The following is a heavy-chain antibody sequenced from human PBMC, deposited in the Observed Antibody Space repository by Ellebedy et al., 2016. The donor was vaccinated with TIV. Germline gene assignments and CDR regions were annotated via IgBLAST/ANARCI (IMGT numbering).Heavy chain of an antibody. CDR2: MYSGGMT. CDR1: GFTVSSNY. D-gene: IGHD1-26*01. CDR3: AREGLSGSYYYFAMDV. Sequence: GESLKISCVASGFTVSSNYMTWVRQAPGKGLEHVAIMYSGGMTYYTDSVKGRFTISRDNAKNTLYLQMNSLRAGDTGVYYCAREGLSGSYYYFAMDVWGRGTTVTVSS. J-gene: IGHJ6*02. V-gene: IGHV3-66*01.